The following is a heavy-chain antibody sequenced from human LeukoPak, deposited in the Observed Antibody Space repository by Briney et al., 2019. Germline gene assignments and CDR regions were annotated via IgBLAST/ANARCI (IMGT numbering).Heavy chain of an antibody. Sequence: GGSLRLSCAASGFTFSTYGMHWVRQAPGKGLEWVAVIWCDGSNKYYADSVKGRFTISRDNSKNTLYLQMNSLRAEDTAVYYCAGTAAGTLGWGQGTLVTVSS. CDR1: GFTFSTYG. CDR2: IWCDGSNK. J-gene: IGHJ4*02. CDR3: AGTAAGTLG. V-gene: IGHV3-33*01. D-gene: IGHD6-13*01.